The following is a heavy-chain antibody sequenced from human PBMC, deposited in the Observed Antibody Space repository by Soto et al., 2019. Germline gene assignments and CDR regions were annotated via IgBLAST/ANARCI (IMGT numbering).Heavy chain of an antibody. CDR3: ARAHYSSSWYQVGDY. V-gene: IGHV3-21*01. D-gene: IGHD6-13*01. CDR1: GFTFSSYS. Sequence: GGSLKLSCAASGFTFSSYSMNWVRQAPGKGLEWVSSISSSSSYIYYADSVKGRFTISRDNAKNSLYLQMNSLRAEDTAVYYCARAHYSSSWYQVGDYWGQGTLVTVSS. CDR2: ISSSSSYI. J-gene: IGHJ4*02.